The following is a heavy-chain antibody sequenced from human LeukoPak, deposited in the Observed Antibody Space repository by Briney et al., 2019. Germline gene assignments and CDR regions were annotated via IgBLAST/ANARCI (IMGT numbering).Heavy chain of an antibody. CDR2: IIPIFGTA. CDR1: GGTFSSYA. J-gene: IGHJ4*02. V-gene: IGHV1-69*05. CDR3: ARSGIPNYDFWSGPFDY. D-gene: IGHD3-3*01. Sequence: AVKVSCKASGGTFSSYAISWVRQAPGQGLEWMGRIIPIFGTANYAQKFQGRVTITTDESASTAYLELSSLRSEDTAVYYCARSGIPNYDFWSGPFDYWGQGTLVTVSS.